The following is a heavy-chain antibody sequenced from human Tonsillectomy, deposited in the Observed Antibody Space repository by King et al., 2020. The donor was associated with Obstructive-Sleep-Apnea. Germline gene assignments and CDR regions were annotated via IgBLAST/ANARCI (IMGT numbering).Heavy chain of an antibody. D-gene: IGHD2-15*01. CDR2: ISYDGSNK. CDR3: ARDGGSSPEYFQY. Sequence: VQLVESGGGVVQPGRSLRLSCASSGFTFSSYDMHWVRQAPGKGLEGVAVISYDGSNKYYADSVKGRFTISRDNSKNTLYLQMNSLRTEDTAVYYCARDGGSSPEYFQYWGQGTLVTVSS. CDR1: GFTFSSYD. V-gene: IGHV3-30*04. J-gene: IGHJ1*01.